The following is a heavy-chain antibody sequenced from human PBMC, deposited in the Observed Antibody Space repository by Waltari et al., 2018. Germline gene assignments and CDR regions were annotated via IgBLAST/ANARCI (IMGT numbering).Heavy chain of an antibody. CDR1: GFTFDDYA. D-gene: IGHD6-13*01. CDR2: ISWDGGST. CDR3: AKDMERSSSWYQEMGYYYGMDV. Sequence: EVQLVESGGVVVQPGGSLRLSCAASGFTFDDYAMHWVRQAPGKGLEWVSLISWDGGSTDYADSGKGRFTNSRDNSKNSLYLQMNSLRAEDTALYYCAKDMERSSSWYQEMGYYYGMDVWGQGTTVTVSS. J-gene: IGHJ6*02. V-gene: IGHV3-43D*04.